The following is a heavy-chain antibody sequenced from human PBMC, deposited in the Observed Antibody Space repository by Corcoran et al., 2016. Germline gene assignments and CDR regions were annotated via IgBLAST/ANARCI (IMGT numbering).Heavy chain of an antibody. V-gene: IGHV3-48*04. CDR3: ARGPRDHYYGMDA. CDR2: ISSSSSTI. Sequence: EVQLVESGGGLVQPGGSLRLSCAASGFTFSSYSMNWVRQAPGKGLEWVSYISSSSSTIYYADSVKGRFTISRDNAKNSLYLQMNSLRAEDTAVYYCARGPRDHYYGMDAWGQGTTVTVSS. CDR1: GFTFSSYS. J-gene: IGHJ6*02.